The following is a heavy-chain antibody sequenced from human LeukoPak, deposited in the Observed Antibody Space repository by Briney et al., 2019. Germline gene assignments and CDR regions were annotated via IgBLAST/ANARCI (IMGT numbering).Heavy chain of an antibody. CDR2: INNSGST. V-gene: IGHV4-34*01. J-gene: IGHJ2*01. CDR3: ARGRPHIVVVTANRPYWYFDL. Sequence: SETLSLTCTVSGGCISSYYWSWIRQPPGKGLEWIGEINNSGSTNYNPSLKSRVTISVDTSKNQFSLKLSSVTAADTAVYYCARGRPHIVVVTANRPYWYFDLWGRGTLVTVSS. D-gene: IGHD2-21*02. CDR1: GGCISSYY.